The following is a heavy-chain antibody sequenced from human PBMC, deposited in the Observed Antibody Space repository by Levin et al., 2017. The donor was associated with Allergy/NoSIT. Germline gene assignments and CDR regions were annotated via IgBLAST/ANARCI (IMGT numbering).Heavy chain of an antibody. V-gene: IGHV3-30*03. CDR2: ISYDGSNK. CDR3: RHDYDRLFDY. Sequence: GGSLRLSCAASGFTFSSYGMHWVRQAPGKGLEWVAVISYDGSNKYYADSVKGRFTISRDNSKNTLYLQMNSLRAEDTAVYYCRHDYDRLFDYWGQGTLVTVSS. J-gene: IGHJ4*02. D-gene: IGHD4-17*01. CDR1: GFTFSSYG.